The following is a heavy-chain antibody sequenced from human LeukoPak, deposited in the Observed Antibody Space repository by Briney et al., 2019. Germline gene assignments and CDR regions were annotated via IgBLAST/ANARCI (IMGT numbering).Heavy chain of an antibody. J-gene: IGHJ2*01. CDR3: ARAVGVGRGTYFDL. CDR2: IYYSGST. V-gene: IGHV4-39*07. Sequence: SETLSLTCTVSGGSISSSSYYWGWIRQPPGKGLEWIGSIYYSGSTYYNPSLKSRVTISVDTSKNQFSLKLRSVTAADTAVYYCARAVGVGRGTYFDLWGRGTLVTVSS. D-gene: IGHD1-1*01. CDR1: GGSISSSSYY.